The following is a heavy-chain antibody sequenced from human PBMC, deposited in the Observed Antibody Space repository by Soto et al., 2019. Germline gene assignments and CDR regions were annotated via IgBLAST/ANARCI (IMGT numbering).Heavy chain of an antibody. CDR2: IIPIFATT. D-gene: IGHD4-17*01. J-gene: IGHJ4*02. V-gene: IGHV1-69*12. CDR1: GDTFSSYA. Sequence: QVQLVQSGAAVKKPGSSVKVSCKASGDTFSSYAISWVRQAPGQGLEWMGGIIPIFATTNYAQKFQGRVTITADESTNTVYMELSSLRSEDTAVYYCAKTPPRTTATAYYFDYWGQGTLVTVSS. CDR3: AKTPPRTTATAYYFDY.